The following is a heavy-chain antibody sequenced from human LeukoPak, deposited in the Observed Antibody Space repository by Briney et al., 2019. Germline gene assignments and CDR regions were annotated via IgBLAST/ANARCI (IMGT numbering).Heavy chain of an antibody. J-gene: IGHJ6*02. CDR2: IKRSGGT. D-gene: IGHD3-3*01. CDR3: ARGPVPITIFGVVPSRGSYGMDV. Sequence: PSETLSLICTVSGGSISSGDYYWSWIRQPPGKGLEWIGEIKRSGGTNYNPSLKSRVPISVDSSKNQFTLKLSSVTAADTAVYYCARGPVPITIFGVVPSRGSYGMDVWGQGTTVTVSS. V-gene: IGHV4-39*06. CDR1: GGSISSGDYY.